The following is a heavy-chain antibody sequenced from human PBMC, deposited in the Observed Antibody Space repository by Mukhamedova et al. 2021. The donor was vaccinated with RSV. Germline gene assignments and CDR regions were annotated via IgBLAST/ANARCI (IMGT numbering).Heavy chain of an antibody. CDR3: ANAPHSSGRANWFDP. V-gene: IGHV3-23*01. CDR2: ISGSDGST. D-gene: IGHD1-26*01. Sequence: VSAISGSDGSTYYADSVRGRFTISRDNSKNTLYLQMSSLRADDTAVYYCANAPHSSGRANWFDPWGQGTLVTVSS. J-gene: IGHJ5*02.